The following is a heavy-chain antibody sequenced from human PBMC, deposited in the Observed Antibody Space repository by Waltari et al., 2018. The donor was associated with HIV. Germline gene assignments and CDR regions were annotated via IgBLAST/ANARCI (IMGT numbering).Heavy chain of an antibody. D-gene: IGHD1-20*01. V-gene: IGHV2-5*02. CDR1: GFSLSTRGVG. Sequence: QITLRESGPTLVKPKQTLTLTCTFSGFSLSTRGVGVGWIRQPPGKALEWLGLIYWDDDKRYSPSLNSRLTITKDTSKNQVVLTMTNMDPVDTATYYCAHRQGITGATVFDYWGQGTLVTVSS. CDR3: AHRQGITGATVFDY. J-gene: IGHJ4*02. CDR2: IYWDDDK.